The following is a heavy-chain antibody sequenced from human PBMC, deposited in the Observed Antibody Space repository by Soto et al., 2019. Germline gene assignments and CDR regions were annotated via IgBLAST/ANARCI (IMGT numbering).Heavy chain of an antibody. CDR1: GGTFSSYT. CDR2: IIPILGIA. Sequence: GASVKVSCKASGGTFSSYTISWVRQAPGQGLEWMGRIIPILGIANYAQKFQGRVTITADKSTSTAYMELSSLRSEDTAVYYCAREGYDILTGYYETTYYYYYYMDVWGKGTTVTVS. D-gene: IGHD3-9*01. J-gene: IGHJ6*03. V-gene: IGHV1-69*04. CDR3: AREGYDILTGYYETTYYYYYYMDV.